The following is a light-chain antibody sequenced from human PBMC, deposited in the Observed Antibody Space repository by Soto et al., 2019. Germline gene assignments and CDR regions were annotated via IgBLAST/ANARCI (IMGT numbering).Light chain of an antibody. Sequence: QSVLTQPPSASGTPGQRVTISCSGSSSNIGSNYVFWYQHLPGTAPKLLIYRNNQRPSVVPDRFSGSKSGTSASLAISGHRSEDETDYYCAAWDDSLSGVVFGGGTKLTVL. J-gene: IGLJ2*01. V-gene: IGLV1-47*01. CDR1: SSNIGSNY. CDR3: AAWDDSLSGVV. CDR2: RNN.